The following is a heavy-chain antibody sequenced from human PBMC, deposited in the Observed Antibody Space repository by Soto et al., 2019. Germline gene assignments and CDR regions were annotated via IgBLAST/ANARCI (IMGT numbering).Heavy chain of an antibody. J-gene: IGHJ4*02. CDR3: ARSHYDSSGYIDY. CDR2: INHSGST. D-gene: IGHD3-22*01. Sequence: QVQLQQWGAGLLKPSETLSLTCAVYGGSFSGYYWSWIRQPPGKGLEWIGEINHSGSTNYNPSLKSRVPISVDTSKNQFSLKLSSVTAADTAVYYCARSHYDSSGYIDYWGQGTLVTVSS. V-gene: IGHV4-34*01. CDR1: GGSFSGYY.